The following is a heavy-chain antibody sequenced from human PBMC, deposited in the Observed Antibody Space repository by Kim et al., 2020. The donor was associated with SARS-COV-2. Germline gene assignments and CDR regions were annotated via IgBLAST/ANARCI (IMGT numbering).Heavy chain of an antibody. CDR2: IWYDGSNK. CDR1: GFTFSSYG. CDR3: ARDGWRTERITMVRGVIRRYYMDV. V-gene: IGHV3-33*01. J-gene: IGHJ6*03. D-gene: IGHD3-10*01. Sequence: SLRLSCAASGFTFSSYGMHWVRQAPGKGLEWVAVIWYDGSNKYYADSVKGRFTISRDNSKNTLYLQMNSLRAEDTAVYYCARDGWRTERITMVRGVIRRYYMDVWGKGTTVTVSS.